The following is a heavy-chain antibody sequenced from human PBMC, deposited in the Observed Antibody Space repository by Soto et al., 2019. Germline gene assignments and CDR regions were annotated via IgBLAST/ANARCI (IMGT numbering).Heavy chain of an antibody. CDR3: ARERGGATATLDYYYFYMDV. J-gene: IGHJ6*03. CDR1: GDTFNDYY. V-gene: IGHV1-2*04. CDR2: INPNGGVT. Sequence: QVQLVQSGAEVKKPGASVTVSCRSSGDTFNDYYIHWVRQAPGQGLEGMGWINPNGGVTKYAQKFQGWVSMTRDTSIRTVYMQLSRLRSADTAVYYCARERGGATATLDYYYFYMDVWGTGTTVTVSS. D-gene: IGHD5-12*01.